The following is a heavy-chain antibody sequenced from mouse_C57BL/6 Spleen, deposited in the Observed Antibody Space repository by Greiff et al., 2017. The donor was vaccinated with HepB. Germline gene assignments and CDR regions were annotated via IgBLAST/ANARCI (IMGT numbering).Heavy chain of an antibody. CDR2: ISGGGGNT. J-gene: IGHJ1*03. D-gene: IGHD1-1*01. V-gene: IGHV5-9*01. CDR1: GFTFSSYT. Sequence: EVQVVESGGGLVKPGGSLKLSCAASGFTFSSYTMSWVRQTPEKRLEWVATISGGGGNTYYPDSVKGRFTISRDNAKNTLYLQMSSLRSEDTALYYCARQKAYYYGSSYGYFDVWGTGTTVTVSS. CDR3: ARQKAYYYGSSYGYFDV.